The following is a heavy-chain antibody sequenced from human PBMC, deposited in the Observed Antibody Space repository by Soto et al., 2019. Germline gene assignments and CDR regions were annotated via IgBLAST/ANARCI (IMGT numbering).Heavy chain of an antibody. D-gene: IGHD2-15*01. CDR1: GFVVSETY. CDR2: TYSGGST. CDR3: ARDCGGGSCYPALGA. J-gene: IGHJ5*02. Sequence: EVQVVESGGGSIQPGGSLRLSCAASGFVVSETYMSWVRQAPGRGLQWVSFTYSGGSTYYADSVKGRFTTSRDSSRNTLYLQMNSLRVEDTAVYYCARDCGGGSCYPALGAWGQGTLVTVSS. V-gene: IGHV3-53*01.